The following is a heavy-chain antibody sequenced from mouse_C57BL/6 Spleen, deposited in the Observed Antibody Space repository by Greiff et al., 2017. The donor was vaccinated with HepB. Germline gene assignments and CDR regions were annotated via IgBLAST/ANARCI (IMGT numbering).Heavy chain of an antibody. CDR2: IRNKANGYTT. V-gene: IGHV7-3*01. CDR3: ARYSHDYAMDY. Sequence: DVMLVESGGGLVQPGGSLSLSCAASGFTFTDYYMSWVRQPPGKALEWLGFIRNKANGYTTEYSASVKGRFTISRDNSQSILYLQMNALRAEDSATYYCARYSHDYAMDYWGQGTSVTVSS. J-gene: IGHJ4*01. CDR1: GFTFTDYY.